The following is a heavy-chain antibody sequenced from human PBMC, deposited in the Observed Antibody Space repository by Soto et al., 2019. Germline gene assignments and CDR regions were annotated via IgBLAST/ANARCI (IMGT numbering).Heavy chain of an antibody. V-gene: IGHV4-39*01. Sequence: SETLSLTCTVSGFSISSSSYYWGWIRQPPGKGLEWIGSIYYSGSTYYNPSLKSRVTISVDTSKNQFSLKLSPVTAADTAVYYCASQTVDYDILTGYYTSGFDYWGQGTLVTVSS. CDR3: ASQTVDYDILTGYYTSGFDY. J-gene: IGHJ4*02. CDR2: IYYSGST. D-gene: IGHD3-9*01. CDR1: GFSISSSSYY.